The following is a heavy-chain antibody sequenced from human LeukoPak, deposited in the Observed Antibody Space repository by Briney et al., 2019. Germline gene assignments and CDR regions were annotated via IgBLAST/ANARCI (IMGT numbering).Heavy chain of an antibody. V-gene: IGHV3-30*04. J-gene: IGHJ4*02. CDR1: GFTFSNYA. CDR3: ARENNYYFDY. CDR2: ISNDGGNK. Sequence: GGSPRLSCAASGFTFSNYAMHWVRQAPGKGLEWVTVISNDGGNKYYADSVRGRFTISRDNSKNTLYLQMNSLRAEDSAVYYCARENNYYFDYWGQGTLVTVSS. D-gene: IGHD1-20*01.